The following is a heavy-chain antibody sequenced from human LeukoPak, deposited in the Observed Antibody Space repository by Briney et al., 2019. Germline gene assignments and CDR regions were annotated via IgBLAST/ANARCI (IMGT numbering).Heavy chain of an antibody. J-gene: IGHJ4*02. CDR2: IYYSGST. Sequence: SETLSLTCTVSGGSISSYYWSWIRQPPGKGLEWIGYIYYSGSTNYNPSLKSRVTIPVDTSKNQFSLKLSSVTAADTAVYYCARGLMATINYFNYWGQETLVTVSS. V-gene: IGHV4-59*01. CDR3: ARGLMATINYFNY. CDR1: GGSISSYY. D-gene: IGHD5-24*01.